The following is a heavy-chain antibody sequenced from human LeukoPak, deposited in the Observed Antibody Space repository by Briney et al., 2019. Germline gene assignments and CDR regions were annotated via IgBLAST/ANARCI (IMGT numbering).Heavy chain of an antibody. J-gene: IGHJ4*02. D-gene: IGHD5-18*01. CDR3: ARDYSYGTAIDY. V-gene: IGHV1-18*01. Sequence: ASVKVSCKASGYTFTSYGISWVRQAAGQGLEWMVWISAYNGNTNYAQKLQGRVTMTTDTSTSTAYMELRSLRYDDAAVYYCARDYSYGTAIDYWGQGTLDTVSS. CDR1: GYTFTSYG. CDR2: ISAYNGNT.